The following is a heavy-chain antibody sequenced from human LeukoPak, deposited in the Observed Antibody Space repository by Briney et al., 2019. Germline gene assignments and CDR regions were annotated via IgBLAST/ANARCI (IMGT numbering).Heavy chain of an antibody. V-gene: IGHV4-59*01. CDR3: ARDGPAYTSRWYDYYYGLDV. CDR1: GDSIGSYF. CDR2: IYHSGST. J-gene: IGHJ6*02. Sequence: SETLSLTCTVSGDSIGSYFWSWIRQSPGKGLEWLGHIYHSGSTNYNPSLKSRVTISIDTSKNQFSLKLTSVTSADTAVYYCARDGPAYTSRWYDYYYGLDVWGQGTAVTVSS. D-gene: IGHD2-2*01.